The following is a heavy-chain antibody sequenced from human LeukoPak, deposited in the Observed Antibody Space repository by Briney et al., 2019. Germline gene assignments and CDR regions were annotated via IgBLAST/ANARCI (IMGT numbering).Heavy chain of an antibody. V-gene: IGHV1-69*04. CDR3: ATPRIYCGGDCYPDAFDI. CDR2: IIPIFGIA. D-gene: IGHD2-21*02. J-gene: IGHJ3*02. Sequence: ASVKVSCKASGGTFSSYAISRVRQAPGQGLEWMGRIIPIFGIANYAQKFQGRVTITADKSTSTAYMELSSLRSEDTAVYYCATPRIYCGGDCYPDAFDIWGQGTMVTVSS. CDR1: GGTFSSYA.